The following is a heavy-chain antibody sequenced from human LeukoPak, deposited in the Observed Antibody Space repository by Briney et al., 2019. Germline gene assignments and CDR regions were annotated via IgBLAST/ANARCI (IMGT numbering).Heavy chain of an antibody. CDR3: ARDLRSYYYDSSGYYYFEGFFDY. Sequence: ASVKVSCKASGGTFSSYAISWVRQAPGQGLEWMGRIIPIFGTANYAQKFQGRVTITTDESTSTAYMELSSLRSEDTAVYYCARDLRSYYYDSSGYYYFEGFFDYWGQGTLVTVSS. J-gene: IGHJ4*02. CDR2: IIPIFGTA. CDR1: GGTFSSYA. D-gene: IGHD3-22*01. V-gene: IGHV1-69*05.